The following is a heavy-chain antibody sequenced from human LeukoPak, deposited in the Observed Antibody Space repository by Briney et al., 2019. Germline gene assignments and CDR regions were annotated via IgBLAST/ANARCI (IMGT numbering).Heavy chain of an antibody. CDR2: ISGSSGSI. Sequence: GGSLRLSCVVSGFTFGGYAMRWVRQAPGKGLVWVSDISGSSGSIYYADSVKGRFTISRDNSKNTLYLQMNSLRAEDTAVYYCAKMDLSSWPDYYFDYWGQGTLVTVSS. D-gene: IGHD6-13*01. J-gene: IGHJ4*02. CDR3: AKMDLSSWPDYYFDY. CDR1: GFTFGGYA. V-gene: IGHV3-23*01.